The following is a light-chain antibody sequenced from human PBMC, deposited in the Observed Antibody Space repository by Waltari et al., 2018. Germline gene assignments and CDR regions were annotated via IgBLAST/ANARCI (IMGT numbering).Light chain of an antibody. V-gene: IGKV2-28*01. CDR2: FGS. CDR1: QSLLNSNGYAY. J-gene: IGKJ5*01. Sequence: EIVLTQSPLSLPVTLGEPASISCTSSQSLLNSNGYAYLDWYVQRPGLPPRLLIYFGSYRASGVPDRFSGSGSVTDFTLKISKVEAEDVGVYYCMQALQTSITFGQGTRLEIK. CDR3: MQALQTSIT.